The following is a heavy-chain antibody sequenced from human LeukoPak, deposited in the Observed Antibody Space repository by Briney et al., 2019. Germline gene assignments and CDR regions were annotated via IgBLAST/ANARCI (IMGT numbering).Heavy chain of an antibody. CDR3: VKAYYDFWSGTDN. D-gene: IGHD3-3*01. CDR1: GFTFSSYA. J-gene: IGHJ4*02. Sequence: GGSLRLSCSASGFTFSSYAMHWVRQAPGKGLEYVSAISSNGGSTYYADSVKGRFIISRDNSKNTLYLQMSSPRAEDTAVYYCVKAYYDFWSGTDNWGQGTLVTVSS. V-gene: IGHV3-64D*09. CDR2: ISSNGGST.